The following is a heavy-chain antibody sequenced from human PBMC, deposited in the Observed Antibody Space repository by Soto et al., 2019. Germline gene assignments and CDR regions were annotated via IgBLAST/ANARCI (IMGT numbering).Heavy chain of an antibody. J-gene: IGHJ4*02. CDR2: IYYTGST. D-gene: IGHD3-3*01. CDR1: GYSISSSNW. CDR3: ASFWSDYFDY. V-gene: IGHV4-38-2*01. Sequence: LLETLFLTCAVSGYSISSSNWWGWIRQPPGKGLEWIGSIYYTGSTYYNPSLKSRVTISVDRSKNQFSPKLSSVTAADTAVYYCASFWSDYFDYWGQGTLVTVSS.